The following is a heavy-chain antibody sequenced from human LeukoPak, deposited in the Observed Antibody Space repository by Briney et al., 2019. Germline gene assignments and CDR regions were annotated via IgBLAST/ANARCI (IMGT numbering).Heavy chain of an antibody. CDR1: GYTFTSYY. V-gene: IGHV1-46*01. CDR3: ARDLTNYGGNSDLDY. J-gene: IGHJ4*02. Sequence: GVSVKVSCKASGYTFTSYYMHWVRQAPGQGLEWMGIINPSGGSTSYAQKFQGRVTMTRDTSTSTVYMELSSLRSEDTAVYYCARDLTNYGGNSDLDYWGQGTLVTVSS. D-gene: IGHD4-23*01. CDR2: INPSGGST.